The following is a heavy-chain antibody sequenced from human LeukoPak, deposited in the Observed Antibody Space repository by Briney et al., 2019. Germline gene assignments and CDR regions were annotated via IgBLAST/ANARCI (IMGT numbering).Heavy chain of an antibody. CDR2: ISAYNGNT. J-gene: IGHJ4*02. Sequence: GASVKVSCKASGGTFSSYAISWVRQAPGQGLECMGWISAYNGNTNYAQKLQGRVTMTTDTSTSTAYMELRSLKSDDTAVYYCARDGRYDFWSGYPDYWGQGTLVTVSS. V-gene: IGHV1-18*01. CDR1: GGTFSSYA. CDR3: ARDGRYDFWSGYPDY. D-gene: IGHD3-3*01.